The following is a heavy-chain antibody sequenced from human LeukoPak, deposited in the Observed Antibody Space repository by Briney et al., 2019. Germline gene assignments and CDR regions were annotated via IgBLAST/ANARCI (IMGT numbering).Heavy chain of an antibody. Sequence: PGGSLRLSCAASGFTFSSYGMHWVRQAPGKGLEWVAVIWYDGSNKYYADSAKGRFTISRDNSKNTLYLQMNSLRAEDTAVYYCARDGYCSSTSCFDYWGQGTLVTVSS. D-gene: IGHD2-2*01. CDR2: IWYDGSNK. CDR3: ARDGYCSSTSCFDY. CDR1: GFTFSSYG. V-gene: IGHV3-33*01. J-gene: IGHJ4*02.